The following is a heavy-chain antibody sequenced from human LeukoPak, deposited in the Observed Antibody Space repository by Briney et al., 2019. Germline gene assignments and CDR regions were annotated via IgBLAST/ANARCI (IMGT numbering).Heavy chain of an antibody. CDR3: AGDYGSGSYWFDP. J-gene: IGHJ5*02. V-gene: IGHV4-39*07. Sequence: SETLSLTCTVSGGSISSSSYYWGWIRQPPGKGLEWIGSIYYSGSTYYNPSLKSRVTMSVDTSKNQFSLKLSSVTAADTAVYYCAGDYGSGSYWFDPWGQGTLVTVSS. CDR2: IYYSGST. CDR1: GGSISSSSYY. D-gene: IGHD3-10*01.